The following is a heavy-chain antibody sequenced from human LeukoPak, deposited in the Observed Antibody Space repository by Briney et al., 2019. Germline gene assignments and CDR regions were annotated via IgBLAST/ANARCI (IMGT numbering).Heavy chain of an antibody. V-gene: IGHV3-74*01. CDR2: IKTDGSIT. D-gene: IGHD2-21*02. Sequence: GGSLRLSCAASGFSFSVFWMHWVRQVPGKGPVWVSRIKTDGSITDYADSVKGRFTISRDNAKNTLFLQMNSLKVDDTAVYFCARERINCRGDCYDYWGQGTLVTVSS. CDR3: ARERINCRGDCYDY. CDR1: GFSFSVFW. J-gene: IGHJ4*02.